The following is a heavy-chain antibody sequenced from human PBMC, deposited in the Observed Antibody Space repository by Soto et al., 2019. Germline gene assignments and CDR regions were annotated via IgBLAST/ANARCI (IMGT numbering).Heavy chain of an antibody. CDR3: ARDSYSSATH. Sequence: AGGSLRLSCAASGLPFVDNWMHWVLQAPGKGLVWVSRISNDGSDTTYADSVRGRFTVSRDNAKNTLYLQMNSLRAEDTAVYYCARDSYSSATHWGHGTLVTVSS. J-gene: IGHJ4*01. V-gene: IGHV3-74*01. CDR1: GLPFVDNW. CDR2: ISNDGSDT. D-gene: IGHD4-4*01.